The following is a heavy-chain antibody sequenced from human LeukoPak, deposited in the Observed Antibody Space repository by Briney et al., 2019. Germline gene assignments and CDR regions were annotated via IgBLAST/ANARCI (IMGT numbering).Heavy chain of an antibody. Sequence: RGSLRLSCAPSRLTLRRYALNWVRQAAGPRLKCVSAISGTGGSTYYGESVQARFTISRDISKHMIYLHMSSLRSQATTRHYFAKDMSTMSSHPKFIFDSGGQGTLVTVSS. CDR2: ISGTGGST. D-gene: IGHD5/OR15-5a*01. J-gene: IGHJ4*02. V-gene: IGHV3-23*02. CDR3: AKDMSTMSSHPKFIFDS. CDR1: RLTLRRYA.